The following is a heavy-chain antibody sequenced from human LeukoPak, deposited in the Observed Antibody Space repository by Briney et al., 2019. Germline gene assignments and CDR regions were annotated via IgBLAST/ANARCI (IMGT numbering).Heavy chain of an antibody. V-gene: IGHV3-30*03. Sequence: GGSLRLSCAASGFTFSSCGMHWVRQAPGKGLEWVAVISYDGSNKYYADSVKGRFTISRDNSKNTLYLQMNSLRAEDTAVYYCARPIRTQWQYDAFDIWGQGTMVTVSS. CDR1: GFTFSSCG. J-gene: IGHJ3*02. D-gene: IGHD6-19*01. CDR2: ISYDGSNK. CDR3: ARPIRTQWQYDAFDI.